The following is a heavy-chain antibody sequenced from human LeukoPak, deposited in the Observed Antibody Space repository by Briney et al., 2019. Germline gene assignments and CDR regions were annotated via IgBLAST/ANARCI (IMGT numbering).Heavy chain of an antibody. V-gene: IGHV1-69*13. CDR3: ARGYSGYQDAFHI. J-gene: IGHJ3*02. Sequence: SVKVSCKASGYTFSSYGISWVRQAPGQGLEWMGGIIPMFGTTDQAQRFQGRVTISADESTSTAYMELSSLRSEDTAVYYCARGYSGYQDAFHIWGQGTMVTVSS. CDR1: GYTFSSYG. CDR2: IIPMFGTT. D-gene: IGHD5-12*01.